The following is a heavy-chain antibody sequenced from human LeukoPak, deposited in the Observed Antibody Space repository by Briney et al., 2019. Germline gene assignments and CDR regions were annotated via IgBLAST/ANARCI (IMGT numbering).Heavy chain of an antibody. J-gene: IGHJ4*02. CDR1: GHTFTTYY. Sequence: ASVKVSCKASGHTFTTYYVHLVRQAPGQGLEWMGVINPSGDGTNYPQRFQGRVTLTRDTSTSTVYMELSSLRSEDTAVYYCARSPTNGYYYDYWGQGTLVTVSS. CDR2: INPSGDGT. CDR3: ARSPTNGYYYDY. D-gene: IGHD3-22*01. V-gene: IGHV1-46*01.